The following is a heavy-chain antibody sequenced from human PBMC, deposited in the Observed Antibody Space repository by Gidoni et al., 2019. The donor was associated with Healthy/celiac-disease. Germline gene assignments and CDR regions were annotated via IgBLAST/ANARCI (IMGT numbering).Heavy chain of an antibody. CDR3: ARFGYYYGMDV. D-gene: IGHD3-10*01. V-gene: IGHV1-3*01. J-gene: IGHJ6*02. Sequence: QVQLVQSGAEVKKPGASVKVSCKASGYTFTSYAMHWVRQAPGQSREWMGWINAGNGNTKYSQKFQGRVTITRDTSASTAYMELSSLRSEDTAVYYCARFGYYYGMDVWGQGTTVTVSS. CDR1: GYTFTSYA. CDR2: INAGNGNT.